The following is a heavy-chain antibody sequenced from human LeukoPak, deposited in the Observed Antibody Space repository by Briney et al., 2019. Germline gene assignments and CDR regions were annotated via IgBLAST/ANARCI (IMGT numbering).Heavy chain of an antibody. Sequence: ASVKVSCKASGYTFTTYNINWVRQAPGQGLEWMGWISDYNGNTNYAQKLQGRVTMTRDTSISTAYMELSRLRSDDTAVYYCARVSDYYGSGSYYYWGQGTLVTVSS. CDR2: ISDYNGNT. J-gene: IGHJ4*02. CDR1: GYTFTTYN. CDR3: ARVSDYYGSGSYYY. V-gene: IGHV1-18*01. D-gene: IGHD3-10*01.